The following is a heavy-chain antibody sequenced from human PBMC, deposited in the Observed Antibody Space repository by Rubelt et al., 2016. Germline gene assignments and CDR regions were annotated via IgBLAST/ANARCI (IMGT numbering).Heavy chain of an antibody. CDR3: AKDPFYSNYLRGMDV. V-gene: IGHV3-33*06. J-gene: IGHJ6*02. CDR2: IWYDGSNK. D-gene: IGHD4-11*01. Sequence: AVIWYDGSNKYYADSVKGRFTISRDNSKNTLYLQMNSLRAEDTAVYYCAKDPFYSNYLRGMDVWGQGTTVTVSS.